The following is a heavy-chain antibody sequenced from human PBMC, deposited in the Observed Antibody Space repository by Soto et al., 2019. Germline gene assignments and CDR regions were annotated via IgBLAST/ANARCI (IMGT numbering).Heavy chain of an antibody. CDR2: IYYSGST. CDR1: GGSISSGGYY. V-gene: IGHV4-31*03. CDR3: ARDGGLELRSGGAFDI. Sequence: QVQLQESGPGLVKPSQTLSLTCTVSGGSISSGGYYWSWIRQHPGKGLEWIGYIYYSGSTYYNPSLTSRVTISVDTSKNKFSLKLSSVTAADTAVYYCARDGGLELRSGGAFDIWGQGTMVTVSS. D-gene: IGHD1-26*01. J-gene: IGHJ3*02.